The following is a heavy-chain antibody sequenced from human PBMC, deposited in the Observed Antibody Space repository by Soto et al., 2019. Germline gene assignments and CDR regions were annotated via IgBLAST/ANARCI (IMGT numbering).Heavy chain of an antibody. CDR2: IYYSGST. V-gene: IGHV4-39*07. Sequence: SETLSLTCTVSGGSISSSSYYWGWIRQPPGKGLEWIGSIYYSGSTYYNPSLKSRVTISVDTSKSQFSLKLSSVTAADTAVYFCARDRCINGVCYTGNWFDPWGQGTLVTVSS. D-gene: IGHD2-8*01. CDR1: GGSISSSSYY. CDR3: ARDRCINGVCYTGNWFDP. J-gene: IGHJ5*02.